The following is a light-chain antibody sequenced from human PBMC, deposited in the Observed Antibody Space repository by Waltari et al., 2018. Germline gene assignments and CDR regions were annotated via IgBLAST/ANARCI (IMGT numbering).Light chain of an antibody. CDR2: AAS. CDR3: QHYVNLPVT. Sequence: EIVLTQSPGTLSLSPGERATLSCRASQSVSRALAWYQQKPGQAPRLLIYAASTRATGVPDRFSGSGSGTDFSLTISRLDREDFAVYYCQHYVNLPVTFGQGTKVEI. J-gene: IGKJ1*01. CDR1: QSVSRA. V-gene: IGKV3-20*01.